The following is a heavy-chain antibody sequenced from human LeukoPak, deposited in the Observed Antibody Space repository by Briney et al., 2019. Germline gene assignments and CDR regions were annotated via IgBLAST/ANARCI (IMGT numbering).Heavy chain of an antibody. V-gene: IGHV1-18*01. CDR2: ISAYNGNT. CDR1: GYTFTSYG. D-gene: IGHD3-10*01. Sequence: AASVKVSCKASGYTFTSYGISWVRQAPGQGLEWMGWISAYNGNTNYVQKLQGRVTMTTDTSTSTAYMELRSLRSDDTAVYYCARDGGSGSYYGFDPWGQGTLVTVSS. J-gene: IGHJ5*02. CDR3: ARDGGSGSYYGFDP.